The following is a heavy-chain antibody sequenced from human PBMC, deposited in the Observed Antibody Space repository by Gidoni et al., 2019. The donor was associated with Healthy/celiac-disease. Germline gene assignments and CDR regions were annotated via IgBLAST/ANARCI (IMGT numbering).Heavy chain of an antibody. CDR1: GFTFSSYS. CDR3: ARVGEGYDFWSGYYDP. D-gene: IGHD3-3*01. J-gene: IGHJ5*02. Sequence: EVQLVEYGGGLLKPGGSLRLSCAASGFTFSSYSMNWVRKAPGKGLEWVSAISSSSSYIYYADSVKGLFTISRDNAKNSLYLQMNSLRAEDTAVYYCARVGEGYDFWSGYYDPWGQGTLVTVSS. V-gene: IGHV3-21*01. CDR2: ISSSSSYI.